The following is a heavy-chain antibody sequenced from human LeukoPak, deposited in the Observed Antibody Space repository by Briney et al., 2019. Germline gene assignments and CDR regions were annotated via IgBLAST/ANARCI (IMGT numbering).Heavy chain of an antibody. D-gene: IGHD4-17*01. CDR1: GSPSSCYD. J-gene: IGHJ4*02. V-gene: IGHV1-2*02. CDR3: ARDSDYGDYGDY. Sequence: GTSVKVSCTASGSPSSCYDTHWARKAPGHGLEWLGWLNSNSGVTNYAQQFQSRATMTRDTSISTAYMELSRLRSDDTAVYYCARDSDYGDYGDYWGQGTLVTVSS. CDR2: LNSNSGVT.